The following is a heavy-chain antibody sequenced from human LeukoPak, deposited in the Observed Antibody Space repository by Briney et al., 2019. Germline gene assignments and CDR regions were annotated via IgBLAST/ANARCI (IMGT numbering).Heavy chain of an antibody. CDR1: GYTLTELS. CDR2: FDPEDGET. Sequence: ASVKVSCKVSGYTLTELSMHWVRQAPGKGLEWMGGFDPEDGETIYAQKFQGRVTMTEDTSTDTAYMELSSLRSGDTAVYYCATDGSYRYVLDYWGQGTLVTVSS. D-gene: IGHD1-26*01. V-gene: IGHV1-24*01. CDR3: ATDGSYRYVLDY. J-gene: IGHJ4*02.